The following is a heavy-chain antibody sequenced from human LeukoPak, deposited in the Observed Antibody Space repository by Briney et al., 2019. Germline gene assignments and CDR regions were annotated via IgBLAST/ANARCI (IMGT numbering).Heavy chain of an antibody. Sequence: SETLSLTCTVSGGSISSSSYYWGWIRQPPGKGLEWIGSIYYSGSTYYNPSLKSRVTISVDTSKNQFSLKLSSVTAADTAVYYCARAADDYGDPDGYYYYYMDVWGRGTTVTVSS. CDR3: ARAADDYGDPDGYYYYYMDV. CDR2: IYYSGST. V-gene: IGHV4-39*07. D-gene: IGHD4-17*01. J-gene: IGHJ6*03. CDR1: GGSISSSSYY.